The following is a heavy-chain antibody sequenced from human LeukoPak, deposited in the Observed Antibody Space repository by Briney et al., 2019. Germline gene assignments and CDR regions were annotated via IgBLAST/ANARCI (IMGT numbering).Heavy chain of an antibody. CDR1: GFTFSSYG. D-gene: IGHD3-9*01. CDR3: AKGAFDVLRYFDWLAPADY. Sequence: PGGSLRLSCAASGFTFSSYGMHWVRQAPGKGLEWVAVIWYGGSNKYYADSVKGRFTISRDNSKNTLYLQMNSLRAEDTAVYYCAKGAFDVLRYFDWLAPADYWGQGTLVTASS. V-gene: IGHV3-30*02. CDR2: IWYGGSNK. J-gene: IGHJ4*02.